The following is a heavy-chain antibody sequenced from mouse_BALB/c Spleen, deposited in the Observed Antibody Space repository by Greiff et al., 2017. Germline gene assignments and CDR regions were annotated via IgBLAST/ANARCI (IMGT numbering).Heavy chain of an antibody. CDR3: AREGAGGLDY. V-gene: IGHV2-9*02. CDR2: IWAGGST. J-gene: IGHJ2*01. Sequence: VKVVESGPGLVAPSQSLSITCTVSGFSLTSYGVHWVRQPPGKGLEWLGVIWAGGSTNYNSALMSRLSISKDNSKSQVFLKMNSLQTDDTAMYYCAREGAGGLDYWGQGTTLTVSS. CDR1: GFSLTSYG.